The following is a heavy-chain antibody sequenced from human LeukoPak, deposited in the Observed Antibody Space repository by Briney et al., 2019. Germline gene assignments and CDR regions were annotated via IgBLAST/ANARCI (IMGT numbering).Heavy chain of an antibody. D-gene: IGHD3-9*01. CDR2: IYHSGST. V-gene: IGHV4-4*02. CDR3: ARDPSGLRYFDSGGWFDP. CDR1: GGSISSSNW. J-gene: IGHJ5*02. Sequence: PSGTLSLTCAVSGGSISSSNWWSWVRQPPGKGLEWIGEIYHSGSTNYNPSLKSRVTISVDTSKNQFSLKLSSVTAADTAVYYCARDPSGLRYFDSGGWFDPWGQGTLVTVSS.